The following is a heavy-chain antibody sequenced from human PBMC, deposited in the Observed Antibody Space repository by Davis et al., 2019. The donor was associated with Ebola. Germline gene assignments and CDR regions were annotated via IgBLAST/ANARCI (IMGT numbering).Heavy chain of an antibody. CDR2: INHSGST. CDR1: GTSIRPYY. J-gene: IGHJ4*02. D-gene: IGHD6-19*01. V-gene: IGHV4-34*01. CDR3: ARHSGWHKLYYFDY. Sequence: GSLRLSCTVSGTSIRPYYWSWIRQPPGKGLEWIGEINHSGSTNYNPSLKSRVTISVDTSKNQFSLKLSSVTAADTAVYYCARHSGWHKLYYFDYWGQGTLVTVSS.